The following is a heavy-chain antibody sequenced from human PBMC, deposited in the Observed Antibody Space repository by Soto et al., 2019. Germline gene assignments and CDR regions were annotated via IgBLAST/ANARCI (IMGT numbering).Heavy chain of an antibody. J-gene: IGHJ4*02. CDR1: GFTFSTYA. V-gene: IGHV3-23*01. CDR2: ISGNGDST. CDR3: GTRQIPLGF. Sequence: EVRLLESGGGLVQPGGYLRLSCAASGFTFSTYAMSWVRQAPGKGLEWVSAISGNGDSTYYADSVKGRFSISRDNSKNTVSLQMSSLRAEDTAVYHCGTRQIPLGFWGQGTLVSVSA. D-gene: IGHD3-16*01.